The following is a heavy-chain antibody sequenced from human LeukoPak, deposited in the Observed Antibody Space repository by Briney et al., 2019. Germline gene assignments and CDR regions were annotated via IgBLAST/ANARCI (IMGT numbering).Heavy chain of an antibody. Sequence: SETLSLTCTVSGGSISSGGYYWSWIRQHPGKGLEWIGYIYYSGSTYYNPSLKSRVTISVDTSKNQFSLKLSSVTAADTAVYYCARGHLDYSSGWTAGNWFDPWGQGTLVTVSS. CDR3: ARGHLDYSSGWTAGNWFDP. J-gene: IGHJ5*02. D-gene: IGHD6-19*01. V-gene: IGHV4-31*03. CDR1: GGSISSGGYY. CDR2: IYYSGST.